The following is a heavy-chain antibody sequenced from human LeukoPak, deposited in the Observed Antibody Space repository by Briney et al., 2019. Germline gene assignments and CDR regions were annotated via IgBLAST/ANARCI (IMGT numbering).Heavy chain of an antibody. J-gene: IGHJ4*02. D-gene: IGHD1-26*01. CDR3: ATDLTRAKWEPFDY. V-gene: IGHV1-24*01. CDR2: FDPEDGET. Sequence: ASVKVSCKVSGYTLTELSMHWVRQAPGKGLEWMGGFDPEDGETIYAQKFQGRVTMTEDTSTDTAYMELSSLRSEDTAVYYCATDLTRAKWEPFDYWGQGTLVTVSS. CDR1: GYTLTELS.